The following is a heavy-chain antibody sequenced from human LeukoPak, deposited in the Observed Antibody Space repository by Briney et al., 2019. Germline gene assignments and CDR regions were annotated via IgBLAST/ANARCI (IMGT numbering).Heavy chain of an antibody. J-gene: IGHJ6*03. CDR3: ARRVLSGSRSWYTPVYYYYYMDV. Sequence: GASVNVSCQASSYAFTSYGISGVRPAPGQGLEWVGWISAYNGNTNYAQKLQGRVTMTTDTSTSTAYMELRSLRSDDTAVYYCARRVLSGSRSWYTPVYYYYYMDVWGKGTTVTVS. D-gene: IGHD6-13*01. CDR2: ISAYNGNT. CDR1: SYAFTSYG. V-gene: IGHV1-18*01.